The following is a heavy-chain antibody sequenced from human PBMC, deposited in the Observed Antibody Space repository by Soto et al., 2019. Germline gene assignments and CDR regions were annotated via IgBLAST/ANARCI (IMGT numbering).Heavy chain of an antibody. CDR2: IFYSGST. Sequence: SETLSLTCTVSGGSISSSSYYWGWIRQPPGKGLEWIGSIFYSGSTYYNPSLKSRVTISVDTSKNQFPLKLSSVTAADTAVYYCARHIREAAAGTRFDYWGQGTLVTVSS. V-gene: IGHV4-39*01. J-gene: IGHJ4*02. CDR3: ARHIREAAAGTRFDY. D-gene: IGHD6-13*01. CDR1: GGSISSSSYY.